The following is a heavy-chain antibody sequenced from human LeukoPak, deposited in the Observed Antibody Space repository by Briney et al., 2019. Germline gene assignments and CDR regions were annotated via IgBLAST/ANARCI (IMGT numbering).Heavy chain of an antibody. J-gene: IGHJ3*02. CDR3: ARPHYPLTEWHAFDI. CDR1: GFTFSNYP. V-gene: IGHV3-30-3*01. D-gene: IGHD2-8*01. CDR2: ISYDGSNK. Sequence: GGSLRLSCAASGFTFSNYPMHWVRQAPGKGLEWVAVISYDGSNKYYADSVKGRFTISRDNSKNTLYLQMNSLRAEDTAVYYCARPHYPLTEWHAFDIWGQGTMVTVSS.